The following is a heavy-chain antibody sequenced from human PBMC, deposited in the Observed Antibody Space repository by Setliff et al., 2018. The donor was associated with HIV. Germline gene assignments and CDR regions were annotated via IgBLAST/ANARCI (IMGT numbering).Heavy chain of an antibody. CDR2: IHHSGFT. J-gene: IGHJ4*02. CDR3: ARVRLTMIMMVDYFDQ. Sequence: PSETLSLTCSVSGGSISSTPYYWGWIRQPPGQGLQWIGSIHHSGFTYYNPSLMSRITLSVDTSKNQFSLRLSSVTAADTAVYYCARVRLTMIMMVDYFDQWGQGTLVTVSS. V-gene: IGHV4-39*01. CDR1: GGSISSTPYY. D-gene: IGHD3-22*01.